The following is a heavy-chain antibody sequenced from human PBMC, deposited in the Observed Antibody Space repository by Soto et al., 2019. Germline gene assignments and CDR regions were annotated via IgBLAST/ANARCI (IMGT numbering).Heavy chain of an antibody. CDR1: GGSFTSNNW. D-gene: IGHD1-7*01. CDR3: ASRDPGTSVDY. J-gene: IGHJ4*02. CDR2: IYRTGST. V-gene: IGHV4-4*02. Sequence: SETLSLTCAVSGGSFTSNNWWTWVRQPPGQGLEWIGEIYRTGSTNYNPSLKSRVAISLDKSENQFSLQVTSLTAADTAVYYCASRDPGTSVDYWGQGTLVTVSS.